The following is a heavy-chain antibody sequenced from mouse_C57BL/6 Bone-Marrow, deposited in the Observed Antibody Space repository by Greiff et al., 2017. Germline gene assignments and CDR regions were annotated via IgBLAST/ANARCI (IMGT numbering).Heavy chain of an antibody. CDR1: GFTFSSYA. Sequence: EVQVVESGGGLVKPGGSLKLSCAASGFTFSSYAMSWVRQTPEKRLEWVATISDGGSYTYYPDNGKGRFTIHRDNAKNNLYLQMSHLKSEDTAMYYCARVYYYAMDYWGQGTSVTVSS. V-gene: IGHV5-4*01. CDR2: ISDGGSYT. CDR3: ARVYYYAMDY. J-gene: IGHJ4*01.